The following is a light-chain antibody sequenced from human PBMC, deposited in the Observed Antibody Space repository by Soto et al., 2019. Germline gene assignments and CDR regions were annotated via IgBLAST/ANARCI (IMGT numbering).Light chain of an antibody. CDR2: YDE. CDR1: RSNVGNNA. Sequence: QTVVTQPPSVSEAPRQRVTISCSGSRSNVGNNAVNWYQQLPGKAPKLLIYYDELLPSGVSDRFSGSKSGTSASLAISGLQSEDEADYYCAVWDDSLNGVVFGGGTELTVL. V-gene: IGLV1-36*01. CDR3: AVWDDSLNGVV. J-gene: IGLJ3*02.